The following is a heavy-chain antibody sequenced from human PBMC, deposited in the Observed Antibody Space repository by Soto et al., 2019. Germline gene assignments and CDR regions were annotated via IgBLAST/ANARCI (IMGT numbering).Heavy chain of an antibody. V-gene: IGHV5-51*01. CDR2: IYPGDSDT. Sequence: PGESLKISCQGSGYRFTNYWIGWVRQMPGKGLEWMGIIYPGDSDTRYSPSFQGQVTISADKSINTAYLQWSSLKASDTAMYYCARDYCSATTCYEFDYWGQGTQVTVSS. D-gene: IGHD2-2*01. CDR1: GYRFTNYW. CDR3: ARDYCSATTCYEFDY. J-gene: IGHJ4*02.